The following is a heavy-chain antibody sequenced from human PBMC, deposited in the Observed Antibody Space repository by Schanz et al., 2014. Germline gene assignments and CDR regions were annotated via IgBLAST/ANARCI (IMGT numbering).Heavy chain of an antibody. Sequence: QIQLVQSGPEVKKPGATVKVSCKASGYIFINSGISWVRQAPGQGLEWMGWISVYNHNKEYDQKFQGRFTMPTDTSTSTAYMALTDLRSDDTAVYYCARDRRFFDRDDLYYFDSWGQGTLVTVSS. D-gene: IGHD3-3*01. J-gene: IGHJ4*02. CDR1: GYIFINSG. V-gene: IGHV1-18*01. CDR3: ARDRRFFDRDDLYYFDS. CDR2: ISVYNHNK.